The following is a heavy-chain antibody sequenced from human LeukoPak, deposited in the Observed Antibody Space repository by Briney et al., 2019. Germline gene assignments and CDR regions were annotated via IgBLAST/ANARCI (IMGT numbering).Heavy chain of an antibody. CDR3: ARIPYGDYQFDY. Sequence: KPSETLSLTCTVSGGSISSGDYYWSWIRQPPGKGLEWIGYIYYSGSTNYNPSLKSRVTISVDTSKNQFSLKLSSVTAADTAVYFCARIPYGDYQFDYWGQGTLVTVSS. D-gene: IGHD4-17*01. V-gene: IGHV4-61*08. CDR1: GGSISSGDYY. CDR2: IYYSGST. J-gene: IGHJ4*02.